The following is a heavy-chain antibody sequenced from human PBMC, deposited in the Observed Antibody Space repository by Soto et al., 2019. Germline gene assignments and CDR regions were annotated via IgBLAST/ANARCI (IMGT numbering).Heavy chain of an antibody. Sequence: QITLKESGPTLVKPTQTLTLTCTFSGFSLSTSGVGVGWIRQPPGKALEWLALIYWDDDKRYSPSLKSRLTITKDTPKHQVVLTMTNMDPVDTATYYCVIVVVQAAMPDYWGQGTLVTVSS. CDR3: VIVVVQAAMPDY. J-gene: IGHJ4*02. D-gene: IGHD2-2*01. V-gene: IGHV2-5*02. CDR1: GFSLSTSGVG. CDR2: IYWDDDK.